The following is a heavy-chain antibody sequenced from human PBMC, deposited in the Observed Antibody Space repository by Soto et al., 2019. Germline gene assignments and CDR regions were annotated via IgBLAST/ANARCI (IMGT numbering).Heavy chain of an antibody. CDR1: GYTFNNYG. CDR2: ISPYNGHT. V-gene: IGHV1-18*01. Sequence: ASVKVSCKASGYTFNNYGITWVRQAPGQGLEWMGWISPYNGHTNYAQKFQGRVTITADESTSTAYMELSSLRSEDTAVYYCASGWLNSSGWGCDYWGQGTQVTVSS. CDR3: ASGWLNSSGWGCDY. J-gene: IGHJ4*02. D-gene: IGHD6-19*01.